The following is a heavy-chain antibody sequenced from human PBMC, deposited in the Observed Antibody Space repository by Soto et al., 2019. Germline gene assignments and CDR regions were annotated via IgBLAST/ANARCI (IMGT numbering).Heavy chain of an antibody. Sequence: QVHLVQSGAEVKKPGASVKVSCKASGYTFTSCGISWVRQAPVQGLEWMGLINTYNGYTKYPQNFQGRVTMTTDTSTGTVYMELRSLTSDDTAVYYFARDLTKGLDVWGQGTTVTVSS. CDR2: INTYNGYT. V-gene: IGHV1-18*01. CDR3: ARDLTKGLDV. J-gene: IGHJ6*02. CDR1: GYTFTSCG. D-gene: IGHD4-4*01.